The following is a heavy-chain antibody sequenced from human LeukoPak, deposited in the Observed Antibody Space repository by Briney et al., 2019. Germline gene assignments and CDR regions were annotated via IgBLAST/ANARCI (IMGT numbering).Heavy chain of an antibody. CDR2: IRSKTYGGTT. D-gene: IGHD3-22*01. J-gene: IGHJ4*02. Sequence: GGSLRLSCTASGFNFGDSSINWVRQAPGEGLEWVGFIRSKTYGGTTDYAASVQGRFTISRDDSKSIAYLQMSSLKTEDTAIYYCARTGYYYVLDYWGQGSLVTVSS. CDR1: GFNFGDSS. V-gene: IGHV3-49*04. CDR3: ARTGYYYVLDY.